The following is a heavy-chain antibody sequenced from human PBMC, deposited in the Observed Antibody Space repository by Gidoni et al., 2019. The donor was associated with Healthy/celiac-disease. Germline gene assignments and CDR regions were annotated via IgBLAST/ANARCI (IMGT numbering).Heavy chain of an antibody. J-gene: IGHJ4*02. V-gene: IGHV7-4-1*02. CDR1: GYTFTSYA. CDR3: ARDLDYDHHAASDY. D-gene: IGHD4-17*01. CDR2: INNNTGNP. Sequence: QVQLVQSGSALMKPGASVKVSCQASGYTFTSYAMNWVRQAPGQGLEWMGWINNNTGNPTYAQGFTGQFVFSLDTSVSTAYLQISSLKAEDTAVYYCARDLDYDHHAASDYWGQGTLVTVSS.